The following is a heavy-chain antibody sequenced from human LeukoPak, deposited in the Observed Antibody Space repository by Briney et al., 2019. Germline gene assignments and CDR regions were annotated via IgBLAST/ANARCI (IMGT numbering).Heavy chain of an antibody. CDR1: GFTLSRYW. D-gene: IGHD6-19*01. CDR3: ARGFLLSSGGFDY. V-gene: IGHV3-7*02. J-gene: IGHJ4*02. CDR2: IKHDGSEK. Sequence: PGGSLRLSCAASGFTLSRYWMSWVRQAPGKGLEGVANIKHDGSEKYYVDSVRGRFTISRDNAKNSLYLQMNSLRAEDTAVYYCARGFLLSSGGFDYWGQGTLVTVSS.